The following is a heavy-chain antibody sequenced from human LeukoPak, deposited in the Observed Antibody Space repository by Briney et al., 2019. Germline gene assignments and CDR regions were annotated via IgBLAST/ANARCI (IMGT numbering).Heavy chain of an antibody. J-gene: IGHJ5*02. CDR3: ARESSSGNWFDP. CDR1: GDSVASNSAA. V-gene: IGHV6-1*01. D-gene: IGHD6-6*01. Sequence: SQTLSLTCGISGDSVASNSAAWNWIRQSPSRGLEWLGRTYYRSKWYNDYAVSVKSRISINADTSKNQFSLQLNSVTPEDTAVYYCARESSSGNWFDPWGQGTLVTVSS. CDR2: TYYRSKWYN.